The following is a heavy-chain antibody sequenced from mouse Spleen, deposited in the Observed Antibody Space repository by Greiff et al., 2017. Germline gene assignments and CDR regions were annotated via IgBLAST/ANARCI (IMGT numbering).Heavy chain of an antibody. J-gene: IGHJ2*01. CDR3: ARPAGRNYFDY. CDR2: IRSGSSTI. D-gene: IGHD3-3*01. V-gene: IGHV5-17*01. Sequence: EVKLVESGGGLVKPGGSLKLSCAASGFTFSDYGMHWVRQAPGKGLEWVAYIRSGSSTIYYADTVKGRFTISRDNAKNTLFLQMTSLRSEDTAMYYCARPAGRNYFDYWGQGTTRTVSS. CDR1: GFTFSDYG.